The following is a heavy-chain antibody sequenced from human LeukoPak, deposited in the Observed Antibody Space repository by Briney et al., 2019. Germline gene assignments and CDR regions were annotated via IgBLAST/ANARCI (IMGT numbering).Heavy chain of an antibody. CDR1: GFTFSDYY. V-gene: IGHV3-11*04. D-gene: IGHD3-10*01. Sequence: GGSLRLSCAASGFTFSDYYMSWVRQAPGKGLEWVSYISGSGSTIYYSDSVKGRFIVSRDNAKNSLYLQMNRLRAEDTAVYFCTREDFYYASGFWGQGILVTVSS. CDR3: TREDFYYASGF. J-gene: IGHJ4*02. CDR2: ISGSGSTI.